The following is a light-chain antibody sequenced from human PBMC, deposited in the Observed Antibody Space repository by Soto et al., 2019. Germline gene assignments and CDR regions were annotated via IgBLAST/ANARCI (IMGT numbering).Light chain of an antibody. CDR2: GAX. V-gene: IGKV3-20*01. CDR1: QRFSSCY. Sequence: TGLPQSPGTLSSSPGESATLPCRASQRFSSCYLAGYGQKPGQATRLLXXGAXSRATGIPDRFSGSGSGTDSALNISRLEPEAFAADYCQQYGSSISRTFGQGTKVDIK. J-gene: IGKJ1*01. CDR3: QQYGSSISRT.